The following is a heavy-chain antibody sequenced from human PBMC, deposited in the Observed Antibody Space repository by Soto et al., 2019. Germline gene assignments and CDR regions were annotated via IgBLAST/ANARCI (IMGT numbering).Heavy chain of an antibody. CDR2: ILYDGSKK. Sequence: WGSLRLSCAASGFTFSSYGMHWVRQTPGKGLEWVAVILYDGSKKYYADSMKGRFTISRDNSKNTLYLQMDSLRAEDTAFYYCAKDRGALRWSEEHYYFDYWGQGTLVTVS. CDR3: AKDRGALRWSEEHYYFDY. V-gene: IGHV3-30*18. D-gene: IGHD4-17*01. CDR1: GFTFSSYG. J-gene: IGHJ4*02.